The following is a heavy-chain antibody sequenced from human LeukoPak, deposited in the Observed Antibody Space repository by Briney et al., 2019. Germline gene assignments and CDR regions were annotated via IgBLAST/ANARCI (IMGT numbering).Heavy chain of an antibody. Sequence: GGSLRLSCAASGFTFSSYNMNWVRQAPGKGLEWVSYIGSTGTSIYYADCVKGRFTISRDNAKNSLYLQLNSLRDEDTAVYYCARDYCSGGTCYSGYWGQGTPVTVSS. D-gene: IGHD2-15*01. J-gene: IGHJ4*02. CDR2: IGSTGTSI. CDR1: GFTFSSYN. CDR3: ARDYCSGGTCYSGY. V-gene: IGHV3-48*02.